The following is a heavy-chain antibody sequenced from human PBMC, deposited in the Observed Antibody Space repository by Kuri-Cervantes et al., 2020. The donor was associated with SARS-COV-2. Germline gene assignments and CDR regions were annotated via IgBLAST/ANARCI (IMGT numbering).Heavy chain of an antibody. CDR1: GYSIGSGYY. J-gene: IGHJ3*02. Sequence: GSLRRSCDGSGYSIGSGYYWDWIRQPPVKGLEWIGSIYHSGSTYYNPSLKNRVTISVDTSTNQFSLKLSSVTDAVTAVYYCARGGAGYCSSTSCYLAFDIWGQGTMVTVSS. CDR2: IYHSGST. V-gene: IGHV4-38-2*01. CDR3: ARGGAGYCSSTSCYLAFDI. D-gene: IGHD2-2*01.